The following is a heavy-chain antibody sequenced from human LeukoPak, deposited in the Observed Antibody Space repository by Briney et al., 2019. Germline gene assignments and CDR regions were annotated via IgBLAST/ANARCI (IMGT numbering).Heavy chain of an antibody. Sequence: GGSLRLSCAASGFTFSSYSMNWVRQAPGKGLEWVSYISSSCSTIYYADSVKGRFTISRDNAKNSLYLQMNSLRAEDTAVYYCAKDSSSGYYYVEYFQHWGQGTLVTVSS. CDR1: GFTFSSYS. V-gene: IGHV3-48*01. CDR2: ISSSCSTI. D-gene: IGHD3-22*01. J-gene: IGHJ1*01. CDR3: AKDSSSGYYYVEYFQH.